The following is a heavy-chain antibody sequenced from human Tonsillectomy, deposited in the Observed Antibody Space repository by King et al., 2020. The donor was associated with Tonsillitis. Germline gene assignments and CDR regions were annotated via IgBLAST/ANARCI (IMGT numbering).Heavy chain of an antibody. Sequence: VQLVESGGGVVQPGRSLRLSCAASGITFTRYGMHWVRQAPGKGLEWVAVIIYDGSNKYYGDSVKGRFTISRDKSKNTLYLQMNSLRVEDTAVYYCARAGDGFFDYWGQGTRVTVSS. CDR3: ARAGDGFFDY. J-gene: IGHJ4*02. CDR2: IIYDGSNK. CDR1: GITFTRYG. V-gene: IGHV3-33*05. D-gene: IGHD7-27*01.